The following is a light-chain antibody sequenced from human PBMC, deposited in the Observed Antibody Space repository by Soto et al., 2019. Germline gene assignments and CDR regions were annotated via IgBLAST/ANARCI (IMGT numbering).Light chain of an antibody. Sequence: ELVMTQSPATQSVSPGERATLSCRASQSVSSNLAWYQQKPGQAPRLLIYGASNRATGIPDRLSGSGSGTDFTLTISRLEPEDFAVYYCQQYGSSGTFGQGTKVDIK. J-gene: IGKJ1*01. CDR3: QQYGSSGT. V-gene: IGKV3-20*01. CDR1: QSVSSN. CDR2: GAS.